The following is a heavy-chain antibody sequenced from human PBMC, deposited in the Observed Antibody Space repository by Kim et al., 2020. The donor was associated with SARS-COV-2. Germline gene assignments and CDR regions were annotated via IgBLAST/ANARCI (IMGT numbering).Heavy chain of an antibody. CDR1: GFTFSSYG. V-gene: IGHV3-33*01. J-gene: IGHJ6*02. CDR3: ARRLVDSSSGTGYYYYGMDV. CDR2: IWYDGSNK. D-gene: IGHD6-13*01. Sequence: GGSLRLSCAASGFTFSSYGMHWVRQAPGKGLEWVAVIWYDGSNKYYADSVKGRFTISRDNSKNTLYLQMNSLRAEDTAVYYCARRLVDSSSGTGYYYYGMDVWGQGTTVTVSS.